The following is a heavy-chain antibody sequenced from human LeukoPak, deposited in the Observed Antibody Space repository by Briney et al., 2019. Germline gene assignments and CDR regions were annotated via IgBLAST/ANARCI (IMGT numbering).Heavy chain of an antibody. Sequence: KSSETLSLTCTVSGGSISSSSYYWGWIRQPPGKGLEWIGSIYYSGSTYYNPSLKSRVTISVDTSKNQFSLKLSSVTAADTAVYYCARGSSVFSSSRSYKDWGQGTLVTVSS. CDR2: IYYSGST. CDR3: ARGSSVFSSSRSYKD. J-gene: IGHJ4*02. CDR1: GGSISSSSYY. D-gene: IGHD6-6*01. V-gene: IGHV4-39*07.